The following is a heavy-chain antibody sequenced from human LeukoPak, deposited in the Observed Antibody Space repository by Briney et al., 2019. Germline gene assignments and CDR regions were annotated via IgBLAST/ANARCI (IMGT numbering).Heavy chain of an antibody. CDR2: FDPEDGET. J-gene: IGHJ5*02. D-gene: IGHD2-2*01. CDR1: GYTLTELS. V-gene: IGHV1-24*01. CDR3: AREARSSAVVVPAAMSDWFDP. Sequence: SVKVSCKVSGYTLTELSMHWVRQAPGKGLEWMGGFDPEDGETIYAQKFQGRVTMTEDTSTDAAYMELSRLRSDDTAVYYCAREARSSAVVVPAAMSDWFDPWGRGTLVTVSS.